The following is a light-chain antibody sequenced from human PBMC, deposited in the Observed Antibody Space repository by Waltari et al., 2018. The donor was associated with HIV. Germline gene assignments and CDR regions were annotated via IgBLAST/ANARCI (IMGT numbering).Light chain of an antibody. CDR1: QSISSY. V-gene: IGKV1-39*01. J-gene: IGKJ1*01. CDR3: QQSYSTPQTWT. CDR2: AAS. Sequence: DIQMTQSPSSLSASVGDRVTITCRASQSISSYLNWYQQKPGKAPKLLIYAASSLQSGVPSMFSGSGSGTDFTLTISSLQPEDFATYYCQQSYSTPQTWTFGQGTKVEIK.